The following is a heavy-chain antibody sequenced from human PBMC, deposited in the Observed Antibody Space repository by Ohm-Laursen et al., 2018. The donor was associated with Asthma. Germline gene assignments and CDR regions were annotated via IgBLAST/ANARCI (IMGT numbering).Heavy chain of an antibody. CDR1: GYTFSRYS. CDR2: ISTASTFI. J-gene: IGHJ5*02. V-gene: IGHV3-21*01. D-gene: IGHD6-13*01. Sequence: SLRLSCSASGYTFSRYSIHWVRQIPGKGLERVASISTASTFIYYADSVRGRFTTSRDNARNSVYLQMNSLRAEDTAVYYCARRAAAGDWFDPWGQGTLVTVSS. CDR3: ARRAAAGDWFDP.